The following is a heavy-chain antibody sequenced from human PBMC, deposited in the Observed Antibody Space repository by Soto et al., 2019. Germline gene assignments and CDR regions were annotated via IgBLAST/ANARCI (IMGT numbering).Heavy chain of an antibody. J-gene: IGHJ4*02. Sequence: HPGGSLRLSCAASGFTFSGYWMSWVRQAPGIGLEWVANIKHDGGKKYYVDSVKGRFTISRDNSKNMLFLQINSLRDDDTAVYYCAKRPASIITFDYWGQGTPVTVSS. CDR1: GFTFSGYW. V-gene: IGHV3-7*05. CDR3: AKRPASIITFDY. CDR2: IKHDGGKK. D-gene: IGHD2-2*01.